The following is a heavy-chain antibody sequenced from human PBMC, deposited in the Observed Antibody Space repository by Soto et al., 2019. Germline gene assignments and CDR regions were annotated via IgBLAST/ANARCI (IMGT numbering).Heavy chain of an antibody. D-gene: IGHD1-26*01. J-gene: IGHJ4*02. CDR2: INAGNGNT. CDR3: ARDEAGGATIVPYYFDY. CDR1: GYTFTSYA. Sequence: QVQLVQSGAEVKKPGASVKVSCKASGYTFTSYAMHWVRQAPGQRRERMGWINAGNGNTKYSQKFQGRVTITRDTSASTAYMELRSLRSEDTAVYYCARDEAGGATIVPYYFDYWGQGTLVTVSS. V-gene: IGHV1-3*01.